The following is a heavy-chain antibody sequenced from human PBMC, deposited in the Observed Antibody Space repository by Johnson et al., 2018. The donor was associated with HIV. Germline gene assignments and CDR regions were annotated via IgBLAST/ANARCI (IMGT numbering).Heavy chain of an antibody. CDR1: GFTFSSYA. Sequence: QVQLVESGGGLVQPGGSLRLSCAASGFTFSSYAMHWVRQAPGKGLEWVAVISYDGSNKYYADSVKGRFTISRDNSKNTLYLQMNSMNAEETAVYYCARREPILGIVRNAFDIWGQGTMVTVSS. CDR3: ARREPILGIVRNAFDI. CDR2: ISYDGSNK. J-gene: IGHJ3*02. D-gene: IGHD7-27*01. V-gene: IGHV3-30*04.